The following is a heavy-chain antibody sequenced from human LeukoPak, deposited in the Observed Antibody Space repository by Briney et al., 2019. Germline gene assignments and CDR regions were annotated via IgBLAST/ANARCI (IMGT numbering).Heavy chain of an antibody. Sequence: PGESLRLSCVASGFTFEDYAMHWVRQAPGKGLEWVSGISWNSGSIGYADSVKGRFTISRDNAKNSLYLQMNSLRAEDMALYYCTKDTQYDFWSGYWDYWGQGTLVTVSS. CDR2: ISWNSGSI. CDR3: TKDTQYDFWSGYWDY. D-gene: IGHD3-3*01. J-gene: IGHJ4*02. CDR1: GFTFEDYA. V-gene: IGHV3-9*03.